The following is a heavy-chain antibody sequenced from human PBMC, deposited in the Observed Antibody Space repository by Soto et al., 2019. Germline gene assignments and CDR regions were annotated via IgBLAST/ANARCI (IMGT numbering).Heavy chain of an antibody. Sequence: PGGSLRLSCAASGFTFSSYWMHWVRQAPGKGLVWVSRINSDGSSTSYADSVKGRFTISRDNAKNTLYLQMNSLRAEDTAVYYCAREWSGLYYDFLYCYYGRDVWGQGTTVTVSS. V-gene: IGHV3-74*01. CDR3: AREWSGLYYDFLYCYYGRDV. CDR1: GFTFSSYW. CDR2: INSDGSST. J-gene: IGHJ6*02. D-gene: IGHD3-3*01.